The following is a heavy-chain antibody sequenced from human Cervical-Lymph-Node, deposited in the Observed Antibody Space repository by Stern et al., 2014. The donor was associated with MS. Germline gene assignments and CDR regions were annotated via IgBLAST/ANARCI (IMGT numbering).Heavy chain of an antibody. D-gene: IGHD5-24*01. J-gene: IGHJ3*02. CDR3: AHRLEDGYSFPSAFDI. CDR1: GFSLSTSGVG. CDR2: IYWDDDK. Sequence: QVTLKESGPTLVKPTQTLTLTCTFSGFSLSTSGVGVGWIRQPPGKALEWLATIYWDDDKRYSPSLKSRLTITKDTSKNQVVLTMTNMDPVDTATYYCAHRLEDGYSFPSAFDIWGQGTMVTVSS. V-gene: IGHV2-5*02.